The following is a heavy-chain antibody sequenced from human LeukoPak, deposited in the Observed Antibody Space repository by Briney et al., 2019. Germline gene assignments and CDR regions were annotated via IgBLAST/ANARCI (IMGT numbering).Heavy chain of an antibody. Sequence: GGSLRLSCAASGFRFSNFPMGSGRQAPGRGLGWVSLIIGSSGDTLYADSVKGRFTISRDISKNSLYLQMNSLRAEDTALYYCAKGDYDYIEMGYFDDWGQGTLVTVSS. J-gene: IGHJ4*02. CDR2: IIGSSGDT. V-gene: IGHV3-23*01. CDR3: AKGDYDYIEMGYFDD. D-gene: IGHD5-12*01. CDR1: GFRFSNFP.